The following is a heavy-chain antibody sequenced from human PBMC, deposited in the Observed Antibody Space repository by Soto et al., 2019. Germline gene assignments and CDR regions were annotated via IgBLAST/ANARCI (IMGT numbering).Heavy chain of an antibody. CDR1: GFIFSNFG. Sequence: PGGSLRLSCAASGFIFSNFGMHWVRQAPGKGLEWVAGVWYDGSNGVSADSVKGRFTISRDNSKNTLYLHMTNLRAEDTAVYYCAKDGNWLDVYFDVWGQGTPVTVSS. CDR2: VWYDGSNG. CDR3: AKDGNWLDVYFDV. D-gene: IGHD6-19*01. V-gene: IGHV3-33*06. J-gene: IGHJ4*02.